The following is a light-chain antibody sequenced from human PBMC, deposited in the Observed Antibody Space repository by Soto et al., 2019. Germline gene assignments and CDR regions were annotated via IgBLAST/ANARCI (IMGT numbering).Light chain of an antibody. CDR3: SSYTSSSTLLYV. CDR1: SSDVGGYNY. J-gene: IGLJ1*01. CDR2: DVS. V-gene: IGLV2-14*01. Sequence: QSMLTQPASVSGSPGQSITISCTGTSSDVGGYNYVSWYQQHPGKAPKLMIYDVSNRPSGVSNRFSGSKSGNTACLTISGLQAEDEADYYCSSYTSSSTLLYVFGTGTKLTVL.